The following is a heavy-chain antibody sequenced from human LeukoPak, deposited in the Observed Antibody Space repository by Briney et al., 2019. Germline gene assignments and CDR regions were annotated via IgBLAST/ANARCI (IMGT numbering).Heavy chain of an antibody. CDR2: IWYDGSNK. Sequence: GGSLRLSCAASGFTLSRHGMHWVRQAPGKGLEWVAVIWYDGSNKYYADSVKGRFTISRDNSKNTLYLQMNSLRAEDTAVYYCARDISSRHFDHLGQGTLVTVSS. CDR1: GFTLSRHG. V-gene: IGHV3-33*01. D-gene: IGHD6-6*01. CDR3: ARDISSRHFDH. J-gene: IGHJ4*02.